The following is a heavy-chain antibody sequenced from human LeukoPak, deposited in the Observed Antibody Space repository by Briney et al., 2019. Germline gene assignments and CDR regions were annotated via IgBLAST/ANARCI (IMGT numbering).Heavy chain of an antibody. V-gene: IGHV1-69*04. Sequence: SVKVSCKASGGTFSSYAISWVRQAPGQGLEWMGRIIPILGIANYAQMFQGRVTITADKSTSTAYMELSSLRSEDTAVYYCARAPGNYYYGMDVWGQGTTVTVSS. J-gene: IGHJ6*02. CDR1: GGTFSSYA. D-gene: IGHD3-10*01. CDR2: IIPILGIA. CDR3: ARAPGNYYYGMDV.